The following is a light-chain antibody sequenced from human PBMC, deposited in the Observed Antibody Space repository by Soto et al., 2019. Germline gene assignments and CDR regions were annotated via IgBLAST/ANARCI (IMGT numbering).Light chain of an antibody. CDR2: EVS. CDR3: SSSAGSNIHYV. V-gene: IGLV2-8*01. Sequence: QSALTQPPSTSGSPGQSVTISCTGTSSDVGGYNYVSWYQQHPGKAPKLVIYEVSKRPSGVPDRFSGSKSGNTASLTVAGLQAEDDADYVCSSSAGSNIHYVFGTGTKLTVL. J-gene: IGLJ1*01. CDR1: SSDVGGYNY.